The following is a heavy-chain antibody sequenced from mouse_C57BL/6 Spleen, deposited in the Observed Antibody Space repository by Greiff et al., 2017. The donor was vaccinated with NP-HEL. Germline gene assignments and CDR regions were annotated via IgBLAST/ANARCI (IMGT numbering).Heavy chain of an antibody. Sequence: VQLQQSGAELAKPGASVKLSCKASGYTFTSYWMHWVKQRPGQGLEWIGYINPSSGYTKYNQKFKDKATLTADKSSSTAYMQLSSLTYADSAVYYCANRQLRLDYAMDYWGQGTSVTVSS. D-gene: IGHD3-2*02. V-gene: IGHV1-7*01. CDR2: INPSSGYT. CDR1: GYTFTSYW. CDR3: ANRQLRLDYAMDY. J-gene: IGHJ4*01.